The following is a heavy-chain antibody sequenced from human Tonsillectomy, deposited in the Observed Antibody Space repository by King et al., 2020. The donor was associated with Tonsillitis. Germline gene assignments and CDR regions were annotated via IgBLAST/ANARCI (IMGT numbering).Heavy chain of an antibody. V-gene: IGHV1-18*01. CDR1: GYTFSSYG. CDR3: ARVPSYYDFWSGYYMDV. J-gene: IGHJ6*04. D-gene: IGHD3-3*01. CDR2: ISGYNGNT. Sequence: QLVQSGAEVKKPGASVQVSCKASGYTFSSYGISWVRQAPGQGLEWMGWISGYNGNTKYAQKFQGRVTMTTDTSTTTSTGYMELRSLRSDDTAVYYCARVPSYYDFWSGYYMDVWGKGTTVTVSS.